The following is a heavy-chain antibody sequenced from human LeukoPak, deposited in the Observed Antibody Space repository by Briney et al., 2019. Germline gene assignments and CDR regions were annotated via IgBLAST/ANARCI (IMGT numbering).Heavy chain of an antibody. Sequence: SETLSLTCAVSGYSISSGYYWGWIRQPPGKGLEWIGSIYHSGSSYYNPSLKSRVTISVDTSKNQFSLKLSSVTAADTAVYYCARSITGDYWGQGTLVTVSS. CDR2: IYHSGSS. D-gene: IGHD1-14*01. J-gene: IGHJ4*02. CDR1: GYSISSGYY. CDR3: ARSITGDY. V-gene: IGHV4-38-2*01.